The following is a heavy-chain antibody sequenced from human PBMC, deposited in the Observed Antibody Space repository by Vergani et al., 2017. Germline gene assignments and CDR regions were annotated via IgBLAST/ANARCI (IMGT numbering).Heavy chain of an antibody. CDR2: IYYSGST. CDR3: ARAGNYGDYGY. CDR1: GFTFSSYA. J-gene: IGHJ4*02. V-gene: IGHV4-31*02. Sequence: VQLLESGGGLVQPGGSLRLSCAASGFTFSSYAMSWVRQAPGKGLEWIGYIYYSGSTYYNPSLKSRVTISVDTSKNQFSLKLSSVTAADTAVYYCARAGNYGDYGYWGQGTLVTVSS. D-gene: IGHD4-17*01.